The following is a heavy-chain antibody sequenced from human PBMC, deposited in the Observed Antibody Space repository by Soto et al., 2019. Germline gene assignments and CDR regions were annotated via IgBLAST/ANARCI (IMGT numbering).Heavy chain of an antibody. CDR3: ARENGNKEPYYYYMDV. D-gene: IGHD1-1*01. CDR1: GGSFSGYY. Sequence: SETLSLTCAVYGGSFSGYYWSWIRQPPGKGLEWIGEINHSGSTNYNPSLKSRVTISVDTSKNQFSLKLSSVTAADTAVYYCARENGNKEPYYYYMDVWGKGTTVTVSS. CDR2: INHSGST. J-gene: IGHJ6*03. V-gene: IGHV4-34*01.